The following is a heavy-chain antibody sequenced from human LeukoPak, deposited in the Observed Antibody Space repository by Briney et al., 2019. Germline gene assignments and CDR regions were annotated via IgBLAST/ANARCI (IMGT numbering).Heavy chain of an antibody. CDR3: ARARRFGVVINYFDY. J-gene: IGHJ4*02. Sequence: ASVKVSCKASGYTFTSYYMHWVRQAPGQGLEWMGIINPSGGSTSYAQKFQGRVTMTRDTSTSTVYMELGSLRSEDTAVYYCARARRFGVVINYFDYWGQGTLVTVSS. CDR1: GYTFTSYY. D-gene: IGHD3-3*01. V-gene: IGHV1-46*01. CDR2: INPSGGST.